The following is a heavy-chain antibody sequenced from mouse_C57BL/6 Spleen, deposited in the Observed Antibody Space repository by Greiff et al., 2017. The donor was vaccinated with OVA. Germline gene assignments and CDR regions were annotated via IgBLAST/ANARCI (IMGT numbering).Heavy chain of an antibody. CDR3: TGDDGNYKEGFAY. CDR1: GYTFTDYE. J-gene: IGHJ3*01. CDR2: IDPETGGT. Sequence: QVQLQQSGAELVRPGASVTLSCKASGYTFTDYEMHWVKQTPVHGLEWIGAIDPETGGTAYNQKFKGKAILTADKSSSTAYMELRSLTSEDSAVYYCTGDDGNYKEGFAYWGQGTLVTVSA. V-gene: IGHV1-15*01. D-gene: IGHD2-3*01.